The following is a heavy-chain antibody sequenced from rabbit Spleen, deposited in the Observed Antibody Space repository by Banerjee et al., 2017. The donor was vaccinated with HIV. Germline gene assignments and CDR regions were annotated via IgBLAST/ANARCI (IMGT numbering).Heavy chain of an antibody. CDR3: ARNANGGWDL. Sequence: QQQLVESGGGLVKPGASLTLTCKASGFSFSSGYDMCWVRQAPGKGLEWIACIYTVFGITNYANWVKGRFTISSDNAQNTVDLQMNSLTPADTATYFCARNANGGWDLWGQGTLVTVS. V-gene: IGHV1S43*01. CDR1: GFSFSSGYD. CDR2: IYTVFGIT. D-gene: IGHD4-1*01. J-gene: IGHJ4*01.